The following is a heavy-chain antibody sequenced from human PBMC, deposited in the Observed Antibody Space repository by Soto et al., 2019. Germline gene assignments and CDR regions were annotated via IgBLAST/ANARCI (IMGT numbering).Heavy chain of an antibody. Sequence: PGGSLRLSCAASGFTFSSYAMSWVRQAPGKWLEWFSAISGSGCSTXXADSVKGRXTISRYNSKNTXYLQMXSLRAGDTAVYYCARADYMDVWCKGTTVTDSS. CDR1: GFTFSSYA. CDR3: ARADYMDV. J-gene: IGHJ6*03. V-gene: IGHV3-23*01. CDR2: ISGSGCST.